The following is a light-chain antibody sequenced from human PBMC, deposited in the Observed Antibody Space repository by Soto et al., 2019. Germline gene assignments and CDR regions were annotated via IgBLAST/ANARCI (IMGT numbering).Light chain of an antibody. CDR1: SSDVGGYNY. V-gene: IGLV2-14*01. J-gene: IGLJ1*01. CDR2: DVS. CDR3: SPYTSSSSYV. Sequence: QSALTQPASVSGSPGQSITISCTGTSSDVGGYNYVSWYQQHPGKAPKRMIYDVSNRPSGVSNRFSGSKSGNTASLTISGLQAEDEADYYRSPYTSSSSYVFGTGTKLTVL.